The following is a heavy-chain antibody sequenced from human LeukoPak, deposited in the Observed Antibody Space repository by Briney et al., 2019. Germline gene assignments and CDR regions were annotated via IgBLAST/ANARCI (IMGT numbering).Heavy chain of an antibody. CDR2: IYYSGST. Sequence: SETLSLTCTVSGGSISSYYWSWIRQPPGKGLEWIGYIYYSGSTYYNPSLKSRVTISVDRSKNQFSLKLSSVTAADTAVYYCASFVFWSGQAADYWGQGTLVTVSS. D-gene: IGHD3-3*01. CDR1: GGSISSYY. CDR3: ASFVFWSGQAADY. V-gene: IGHV4-59*12. J-gene: IGHJ4*02.